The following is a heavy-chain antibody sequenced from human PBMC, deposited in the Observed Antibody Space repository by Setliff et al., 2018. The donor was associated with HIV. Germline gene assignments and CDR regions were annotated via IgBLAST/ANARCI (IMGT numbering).Heavy chain of an antibody. Sequence: ASVKVSCKASGFIFTKYGITWVRQAPGQGLEWMGWISAYNGKTDYAQKFQDRLTMTTDTSTRTVYMERRGLRSDDTAVYYCATGRGEYSSGWYRSALYIWGQGTMVTVSS. CDR3: ATGRGEYSSGWYRSALYI. V-gene: IGHV1-18*01. CDR1: GFIFTKYG. CDR2: ISAYNGKT. D-gene: IGHD6-19*01. J-gene: IGHJ3*02.